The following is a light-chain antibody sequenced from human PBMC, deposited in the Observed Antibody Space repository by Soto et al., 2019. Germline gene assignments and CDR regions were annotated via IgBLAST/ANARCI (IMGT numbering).Light chain of an antibody. Sequence: EIVLTQSPATLSLSPGERATLSCRASQSVSSYLAWYQQKPGQAPRLLIYDASNRATGIPARFSGSGSGTDFTLTISSLEPDDFAVYYCQQRSNCPPITFGQGTRLEMK. V-gene: IGKV3-11*01. J-gene: IGKJ5*01. CDR1: QSVSSY. CDR2: DAS. CDR3: QQRSNCPPIT.